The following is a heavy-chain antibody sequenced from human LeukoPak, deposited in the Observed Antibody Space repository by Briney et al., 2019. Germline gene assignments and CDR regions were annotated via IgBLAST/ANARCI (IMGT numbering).Heavy chain of an antibody. D-gene: IGHD3-22*01. CDR1: GYSFTSYW. J-gene: IGHJ3*02. Sequence: GESPKISCKGSGYSFTSYWIGWVRQTPGKGLEWMGIIYPGDSDTRYGPSFQGQVTISADKSISTAYLQWSSLKASDTAMYYCASFYDSSGYAFDIWGQGTMVTVSS. CDR2: IYPGDSDT. CDR3: ASFYDSSGYAFDI. V-gene: IGHV5-51*01.